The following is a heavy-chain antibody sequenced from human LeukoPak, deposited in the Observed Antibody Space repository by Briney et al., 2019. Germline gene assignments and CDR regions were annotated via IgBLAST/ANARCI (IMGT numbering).Heavy chain of an antibody. Sequence: GGSLRLSCAASEFTFSTYYMNWVRQAPGKGLEWVSYISRSSSTIYYADSVQGRFTISRDNAKNSLYLQMNSLRAEDTAVYYCASGSSGWYGGYFDYWGQGTLVTVSS. V-gene: IGHV3-48*01. CDR2: ISRSSSTI. CDR3: ASGSSGWYGGYFDY. D-gene: IGHD6-19*01. CDR1: EFTFSTYY. J-gene: IGHJ4*02.